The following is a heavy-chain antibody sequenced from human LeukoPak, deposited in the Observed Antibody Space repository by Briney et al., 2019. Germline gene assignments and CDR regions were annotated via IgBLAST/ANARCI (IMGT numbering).Heavy chain of an antibody. CDR2: FDPEDGET. V-gene: IGHV1-24*01. J-gene: IGHJ5*02. CDR1: GYTLTELS. CDR3: ATRYSSGWYNWFDP. Sequence: ASVKVSCKVSGYTLTELSMHWVRQAPGKGLEWMGGFDPEDGETIYAQKFQGGVTMTEDTSTDTAYMELSSLGSEDTAVYYCATRYSSGWYNWFDPWGQGTLVTVSS. D-gene: IGHD6-19*01.